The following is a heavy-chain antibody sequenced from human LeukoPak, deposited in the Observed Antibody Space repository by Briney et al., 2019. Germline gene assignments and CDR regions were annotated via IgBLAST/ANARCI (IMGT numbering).Heavy chain of an antibody. V-gene: IGHV5-51*01. CDR3: ARQRLLYNPIEY. Sequence: GESLKISCGGSGYSFTTYWIGWVRQMPGKGLEWMGIIYPGDSDTRYGPSFQGQVTISADKSISTAYLQWSSLKASDTAMYYCARQRLLYNPIEYWGQGTLVTVS. J-gene: IGHJ4*02. D-gene: IGHD3-10*01. CDR2: IYPGDSDT. CDR1: GYSFTTYW.